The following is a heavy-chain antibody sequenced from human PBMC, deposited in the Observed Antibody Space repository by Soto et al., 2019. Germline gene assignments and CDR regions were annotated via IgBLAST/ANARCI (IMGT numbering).Heavy chain of an antibody. J-gene: IGHJ6*03. CDR2: INHSGST. V-gene: IGHV4-34*01. Sequence: QVQLQQWGAGLLKPSETLSLTCAVYGGSFSGYYWSWIRQPPGKGLEWIGEINHSGSTNYNPSLKSRVTISVDTSKNQFSLKLSSVTAADTAVYYCARGHVAARPNRDYYYYMDVWGKGTTVTVSS. CDR1: GGSFSGYY. D-gene: IGHD6-6*01. CDR3: ARGHVAARPNRDYYYYMDV.